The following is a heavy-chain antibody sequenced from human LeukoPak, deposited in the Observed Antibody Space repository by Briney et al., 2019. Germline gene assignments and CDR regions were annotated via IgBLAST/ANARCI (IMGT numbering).Heavy chain of an antibody. CDR3: ARRRCWGTSCWIDY. CDR2: IYYSGST. J-gene: IGHJ4*02. V-gene: IGHV4-39*01. D-gene: IGHD2-2*01. CDR1: GGSISSSSYY. Sequence: SETLSLTCTVSGGSISSSSYYWGWIRQPPGKGLEWIGSIYYSGSTYYNPSLKSRVTISVDTSKNQFPLKLSSVTAADTAVYYCARRRCWGTSCWIDYWGQGTLVTVSS.